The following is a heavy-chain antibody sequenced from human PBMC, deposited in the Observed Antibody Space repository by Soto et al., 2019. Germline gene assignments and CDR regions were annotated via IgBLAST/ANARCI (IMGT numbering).Heavy chain of an antibody. V-gene: IGHV4-31*03. J-gene: IGHJ5*01. Sequence: SETLSLTCTVSGGSISHADYYWSWIRQHPGKGLEWIGYIYYSGGTYFNPSLESRVTMSVDTSKNQFSLNLNSVTAADTAVYYCARAMVRGVLGSWGQGTLVTVSS. CDR3: ARAMVRGVLGS. CDR2: IYYSGGT. CDR1: GGSISHADYY. D-gene: IGHD3-10*01.